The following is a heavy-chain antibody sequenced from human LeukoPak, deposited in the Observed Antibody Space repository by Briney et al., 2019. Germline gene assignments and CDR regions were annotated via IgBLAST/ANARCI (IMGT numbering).Heavy chain of an antibody. CDR1: GYTFTSYG. D-gene: IGHD4-17*01. Sequence: ASVKVSCKASGYTFTSYGISWVRQAPGQGLEWMGWISAYNGNTNYAQKLQGRVTMTTDTSTSTAYMELSSLRSEDTAVYYCARDLTGDSTAEVYFDYWGQGTLVTVSS. CDR2: ISAYNGNT. J-gene: IGHJ4*02. CDR3: ARDLTGDSTAEVYFDY. V-gene: IGHV1-18*01.